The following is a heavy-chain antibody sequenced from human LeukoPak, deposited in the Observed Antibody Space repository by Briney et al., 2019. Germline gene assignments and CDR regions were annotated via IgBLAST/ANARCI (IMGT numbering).Heavy chain of an antibody. D-gene: IGHD1-26*01. CDR1: GFTFSSYS. V-gene: IGHV3-48*02. Sequence: PGGSLRLSCAASGFTFSSYSMNWVRQAPGKGLEWISYISSSSSMISYADSVKGRFTISRDNAKNSLYLQLNSLRDEDTAVYYCAKYSGSSDAFDIWGQGIMVTVSS. CDR3: AKYSGSSDAFDI. J-gene: IGHJ3*02. CDR2: ISSSSSMI.